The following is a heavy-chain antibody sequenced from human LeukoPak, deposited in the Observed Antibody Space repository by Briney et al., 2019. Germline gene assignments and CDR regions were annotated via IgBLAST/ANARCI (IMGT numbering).Heavy chain of an antibody. CDR1: GFTFSSYA. CDR3: ARGVYYYGSGTKGGAFDI. Sequence: GGSLRLSCAASGFTFSSYAMSWVRQAPGKGLEWVSAISGSGGSTYYADSVKGRFTISRDNSKNTLYLQMNSLRAEDTAVYYCARGVYYYGSGTKGGAFDIWGQGTMVTVSS. J-gene: IGHJ3*02. V-gene: IGHV3-23*01. CDR2: ISGSGGST. D-gene: IGHD3-10*01.